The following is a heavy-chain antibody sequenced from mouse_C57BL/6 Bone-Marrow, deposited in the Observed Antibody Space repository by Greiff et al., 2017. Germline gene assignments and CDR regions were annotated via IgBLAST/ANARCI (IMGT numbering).Heavy chain of an antibody. CDR3: ARGAY. Sequence: VQLQQSGASVKISCKASGYAFSSYWMNWVKQRPGKSLEWIGQIYPGDGDTNYNGKFKGKATLTADKSSSTAYMQLSGLTSDDSAVYFCARGAYWGQGTLVTVSA. J-gene: IGHJ3*01. CDR2: IYPGDGDT. V-gene: IGHV1-80*01. CDR1: GYAFSSYW.